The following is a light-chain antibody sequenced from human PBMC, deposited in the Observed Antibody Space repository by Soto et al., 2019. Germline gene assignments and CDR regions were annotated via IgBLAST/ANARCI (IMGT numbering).Light chain of an antibody. V-gene: IGKV3-20*01. Sequence: DNVLTQSPGTLSLSQGERATLPCRASQSVTSNYLAWYQQKPGQAPRLLVYGASSRATGISDRFSGSGSGTDFTLTISRLEPEDFAVYYCQHYVSPPITLGQGTRLEIK. J-gene: IGKJ5*01. CDR2: GAS. CDR1: QSVTSNY. CDR3: QHYVSPPIT.